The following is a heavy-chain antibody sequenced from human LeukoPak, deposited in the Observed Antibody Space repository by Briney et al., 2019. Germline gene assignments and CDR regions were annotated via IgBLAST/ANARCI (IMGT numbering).Heavy chain of an antibody. V-gene: IGHV3-53*01. CDR2: IYSGGST. J-gene: IGHJ5*02. Sequence: GSLRLSCAASGFTVSSNYMSWVRQAPGKGLEWVSVIYSGGSTYYADSVKGRFTISRDNSKNTLYLQMNSLRAEDTAVYYCAKDGYCSSTSCRATPFDPWGQGTLVTVSS. CDR3: AKDGYCSSTSCRATPFDP. D-gene: IGHD2-2*03. CDR1: GFTVSSNY.